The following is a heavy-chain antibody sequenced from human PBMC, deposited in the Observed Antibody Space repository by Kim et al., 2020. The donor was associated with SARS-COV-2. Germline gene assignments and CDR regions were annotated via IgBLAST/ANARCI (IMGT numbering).Heavy chain of an antibody. CDR1: GFSFNTYG. V-gene: IGHV3-30*18. D-gene: IGHD1-26*01. CDR3: AKSFSGSYFGYDS. CDR2: ISYDGSHK. J-gene: IGHJ4*02. Sequence: GGSLRLSCAASGFSFNTYGMHWVRQAPGKGLEWLAVISYDGSHKYYAESVKGRFTISRDNYKNTLYLQMNSLSVEDTAVYYCAKSFSGSYFGYDSWGQGALVTVSS.